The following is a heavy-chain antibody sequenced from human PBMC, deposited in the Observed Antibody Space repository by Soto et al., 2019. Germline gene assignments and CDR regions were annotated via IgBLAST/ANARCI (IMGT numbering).Heavy chain of an antibody. D-gene: IGHD2-8*01. V-gene: IGHV3-7*03. CDR2: INNDGSEK. Sequence: EVQLVESGGDLVQPGGSLRLSCVASGFTFSAYWMSWVRQAPGKGLEWVATINNDGSEKYYADAVRGRFTLSRDNTKSSFYLELGGLRAEDTAISYCARGSNQDYWGQGTLVAVSS. J-gene: IGHJ4*02. CDR3: ARGSNQDY. CDR1: GFTFSAYW.